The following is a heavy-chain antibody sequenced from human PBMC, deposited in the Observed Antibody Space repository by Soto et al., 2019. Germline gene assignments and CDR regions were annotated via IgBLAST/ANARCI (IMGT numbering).Heavy chain of an antibody. CDR3: AKFFVETGGSGGWPGSLHY. CDR2: ISGSGGTT. Sequence: EVQLLESGGGLVQPGRSLRLSCAASGFTFSSYAMSWVRQAPGKGLEWVSAISGSGGTTYYADSVKGRFTISRDNSKNTLILQMNGLSARDTAVYYWAKFFVETGGSGGWPGSLHYWGQGTRVTVSS. J-gene: IGHJ4*02. V-gene: IGHV3-23*01. CDR1: GFTFSSYA. D-gene: IGHD6-25*01.